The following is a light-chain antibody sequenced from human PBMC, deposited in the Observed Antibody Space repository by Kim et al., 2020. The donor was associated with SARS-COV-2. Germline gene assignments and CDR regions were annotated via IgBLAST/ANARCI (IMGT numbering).Light chain of an antibody. CDR2: DAS. Sequence: PEKTATLSCRASESVGRYIAWYQHKPGQAPRLLIYDASNRASGIPARFSGSGSGTDFALTITSLGPEDFAIYDCQQRSNWTPGGTFGQGTKVDIK. CDR1: ESVGRY. J-gene: IGKJ1*01. CDR3: QQRSNWTPGGT. V-gene: IGKV3-11*01.